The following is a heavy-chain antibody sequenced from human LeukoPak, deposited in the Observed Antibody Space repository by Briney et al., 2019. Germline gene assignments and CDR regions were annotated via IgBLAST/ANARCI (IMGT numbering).Heavy chain of an antibody. Sequence: PSETLSLTCAVSGGSISSGGYSWSWIRQPPGKGLEWIGYIYHSGSTCYNPSLKSRVTISVDTSKNQFSLNLNSVTAADTAVYYCARGGAARLHFQNWGQGTLVTVSS. CDR3: ARGGAARLHFQN. J-gene: IGHJ1*01. CDR2: IYHSGST. V-gene: IGHV4-30-2*01. CDR1: GGSISSGGYS. D-gene: IGHD6-6*01.